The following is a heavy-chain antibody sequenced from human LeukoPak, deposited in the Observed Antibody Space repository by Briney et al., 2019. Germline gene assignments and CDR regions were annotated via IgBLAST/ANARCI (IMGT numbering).Heavy chain of an antibody. CDR2: ISGSAHKI. J-gene: IGHJ4*02. D-gene: IGHD5-18*01. CDR3: AGRPTGYSSGYIH. V-gene: IGHV3-23*01. CDR1: GITFSNYA. Sequence: GGSLRLSCVASGITFSNYAVSWVRQAPEKGLDWVSVISGSAHKIRYADSVKGRFTISRDNSENIVYLQMNNLRVEDTAVYYCAGRPTGYSSGYIHWGQGTLVTVPS.